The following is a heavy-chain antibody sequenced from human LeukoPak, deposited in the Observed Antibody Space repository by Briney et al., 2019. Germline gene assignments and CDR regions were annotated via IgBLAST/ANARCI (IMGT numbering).Heavy chain of an antibody. CDR1: GFTFSSYA. D-gene: IGHD2-2*02. J-gene: IGHJ4*02. CDR3: AREGYCSSTSCYSDAADY. Sequence: GGSLRLSCAASGFTFSSYAMSWVRQAPGKGMEWVSAISDSGGRTYYADSVKRRFTISRDNAKNSLYLQMNSLRAEDTAVYYCAREGYCSSTSCYSDAADYWGQGTLVTVSS. V-gene: IGHV3-23*01. CDR2: ISDSGGRT.